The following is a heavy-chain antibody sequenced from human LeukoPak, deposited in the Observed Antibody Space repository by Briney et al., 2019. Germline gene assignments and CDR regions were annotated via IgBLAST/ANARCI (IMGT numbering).Heavy chain of an antibody. Sequence: SETLSLTCAVSGGSISSGGYSWSWIRQPPGKGLEWIGYIYHSGSTYYNPSLKSRVTISVDRSKNQFSLKLSSVTAADTAVYYCARGFRVRFLLRGEYWFDPWGQGTLVTVSS. CDR3: ARGFRVRFLLRGEYWFDP. J-gene: IGHJ5*02. D-gene: IGHD3-3*01. CDR2: IYHSGST. CDR1: GGSISSGGYS. V-gene: IGHV4-30-2*01.